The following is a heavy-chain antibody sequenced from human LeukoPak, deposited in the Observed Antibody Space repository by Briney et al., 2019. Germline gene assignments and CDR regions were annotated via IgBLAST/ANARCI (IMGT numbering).Heavy chain of an antibody. J-gene: IGHJ5*02. CDR3: ATSPRGTGHR. CDR2: IKQDGGEK. Sequence: GGSLRLSCAASGFTFRNYRMHWVRQAPGAGLELVANIKQDGGEKYYVDSVKGRFTISRDNARNSLDLQMNSLSVEDSAVYYCATSPRGTGHRWGQGTLVTVSS. V-gene: IGHV3-7*01. CDR1: GFTFRNYR. D-gene: IGHD1-1*01.